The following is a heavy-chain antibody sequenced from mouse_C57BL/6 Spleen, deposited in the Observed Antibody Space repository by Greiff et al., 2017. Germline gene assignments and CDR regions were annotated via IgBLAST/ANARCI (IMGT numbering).Heavy chain of an antibody. V-gene: IGHV1-19*01. D-gene: IGHD1-1*01. CDR3: ARPLYYGSSPYYAMDY. CDR2: INPYNGGT. Sequence: VQLKQSGPVLVKPGASVKMSCKASGYTFTDYYMNWVKQSHGKSLEWIGVINPYNGGTSYNQTFKGKATLTVDKSSSTAYMELNSLTSEDSAVYYCARPLYYGSSPYYAMDYWGQGTSVTVSS. J-gene: IGHJ4*01. CDR1: GYTFTDYY.